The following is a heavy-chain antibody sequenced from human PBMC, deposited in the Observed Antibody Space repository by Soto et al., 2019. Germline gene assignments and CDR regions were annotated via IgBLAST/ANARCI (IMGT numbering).Heavy chain of an antibody. V-gene: IGHV3-53*01. CDR3: ARVPNWYFDL. Sequence: EVQLVESGGGLIQPGGSLRLSCAASGFTVSSNYMSWVRQAPGKGLEWVSVIYSGSITYYADSVKGRFTISRDNSKNTLYLQMNSLRAEDTAVDYCARVPNWYFDLWGHGTLVTVSS. CDR2: IYSGSIT. CDR1: GFTVSSNY. J-gene: IGHJ2*01.